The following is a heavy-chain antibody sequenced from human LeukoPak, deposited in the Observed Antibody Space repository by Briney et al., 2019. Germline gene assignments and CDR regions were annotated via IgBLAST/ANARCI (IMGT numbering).Heavy chain of an antibody. Sequence: GGSLRLSCAASGFTFRNFGMSWVRQAPGKGLEWVSIISATIGSTFYADSVKGRFTISRDNSKNTMYLQVNSLRAEDTAVYYCAKRGGYDSTGYYFDSWGQGTLVNVSS. CDR2: ISATIGST. D-gene: IGHD3-22*01. CDR3: AKRGGYDSTGYYFDS. V-gene: IGHV3-23*01. CDR1: GFTFRNFG. J-gene: IGHJ4*02.